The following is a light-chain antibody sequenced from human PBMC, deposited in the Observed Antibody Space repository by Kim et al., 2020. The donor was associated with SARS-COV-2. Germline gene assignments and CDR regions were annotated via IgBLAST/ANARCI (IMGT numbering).Light chain of an antibody. CDR1: SSNIGSNY. CDR3: AAWDDSLSAWV. V-gene: IGLV1-47*01. J-gene: IGLJ3*02. CDR2: RNN. Sequence: GQRGTVSCYGSSSNIGSNYVCWYQQLPGTAPKLLIYRNNPRPSGVPDRFSGSKSGTSASLAISGLRSEDEADYYCAAWDDSLSAWVFGGGTQLTVL.